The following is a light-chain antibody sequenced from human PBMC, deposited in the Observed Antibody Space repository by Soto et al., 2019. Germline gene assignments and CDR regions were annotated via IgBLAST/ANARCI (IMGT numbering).Light chain of an antibody. CDR2: AAS. Sequence: DIQMTQSPSAMSASVGDSITITCRASQGINNHLVWFQQKPGKVPQRLIYAASRLQSEVPSTFSGSGSGTEFTLTISTLQPEDSATYYCLQHNSYPLTFGGGTKVEI. CDR3: LQHNSYPLT. CDR1: QGINNH. V-gene: IGKV1-17*03. J-gene: IGKJ4*01.